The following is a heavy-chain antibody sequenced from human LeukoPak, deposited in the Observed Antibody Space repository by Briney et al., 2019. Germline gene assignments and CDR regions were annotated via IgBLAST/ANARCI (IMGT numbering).Heavy chain of an antibody. Sequence: GGSLRLSCAASGFTFSSFWIYWVHHAQGKGLVWVSRINSDGSETMYADSVKGRFTISRDNAKNTLYLEMNTLRAEDTAVYYCARVRMGDDFNPFDYWGQGTLVTVSS. J-gene: IGHJ4*02. CDR3: ARVRMGDDFNPFDY. D-gene: IGHD3-16*01. V-gene: IGHV3-74*03. CDR2: INSDGSET. CDR1: GFTFSSFW.